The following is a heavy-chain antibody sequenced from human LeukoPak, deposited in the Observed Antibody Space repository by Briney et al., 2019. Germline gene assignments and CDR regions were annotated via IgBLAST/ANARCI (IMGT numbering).Heavy chain of an antibody. CDR1: GDSISSGDYY. D-gene: IGHD5-18*01. CDR3: GKGRTGYSYGYGIDS. V-gene: IGHV4-61*02. CDR2: ISSSGST. J-gene: IGHJ4*02. Sequence: SETLSLTCTVSGDSISSGDYYWSWIRQPAGKGLEWIGRISSSGSTNYNPSLKSRVTISVDTSKNQFSLKLSSVTAADTAVYYCGKGRTGYSYGYGIDSWGQGTLVTVSS.